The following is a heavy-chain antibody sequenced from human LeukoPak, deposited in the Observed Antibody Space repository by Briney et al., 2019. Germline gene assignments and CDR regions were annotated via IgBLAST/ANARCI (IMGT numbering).Heavy chain of an antibody. CDR2: ISCDGGTT. D-gene: IGHD2-2*02. V-gene: IGHV3-43*01. J-gene: IGHJ4*02. CDR1: GFIFNDYT. Sequence: GGSLRLSCAASGFIFNDYTMHWVRQGPGKGLEWVSLISCDGGTTFYADSVKGRFTITRDNNKNSLYLQMNSLRSEDTALYYCAKAGRGGYCRSNNWYKSFEYWGQGTLVTVSS. CDR3: AKAGRGGYCRSNNWYKSFEY.